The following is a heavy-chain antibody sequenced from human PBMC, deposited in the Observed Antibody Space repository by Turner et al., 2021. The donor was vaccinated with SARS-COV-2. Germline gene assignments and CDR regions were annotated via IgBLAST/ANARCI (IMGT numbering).Heavy chain of an antibody. CDR1: GFTFSSHG. D-gene: IGHD1-26*01. V-gene: IGHV3-21*01. CDR3: ARDSTSGTDVVGWFDP. J-gene: IGHJ5*02. Sequence: EVQLVASGGGLVKPGGSLRHSCAVPGFTFSSHGMIWVRQAPGKGLVWFSSIISNSSNIYYADSVKGRFTISRDNAKNSLYLQMSSLRAEDTAVYYCARDSTSGTDVVGWFDPWGQGTLVTVSS. CDR2: IISNSSNI.